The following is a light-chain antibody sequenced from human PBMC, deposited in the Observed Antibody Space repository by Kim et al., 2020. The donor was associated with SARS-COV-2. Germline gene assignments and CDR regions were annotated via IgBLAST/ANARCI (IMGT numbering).Light chain of an antibody. J-gene: IGLJ1*01. Sequence: GQSMTISCTGTSRGVGSYNLVSWYKQHPGKAPKLMIYEVSKRPSGVSNRFSGSKSGNTASLTISGLQAEDEADYYCCSYAGSSTYVFGTGTKVTVL. CDR2: EVS. CDR3: CSYAGSSTYV. V-gene: IGLV2-23*02. CDR1: SRGVGSYNL.